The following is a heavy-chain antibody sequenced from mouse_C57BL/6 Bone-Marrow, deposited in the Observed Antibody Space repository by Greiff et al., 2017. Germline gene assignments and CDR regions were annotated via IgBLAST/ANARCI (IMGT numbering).Heavy chain of an antibody. CDR2: IYPGDGDT. CDR3: ARWGYYYGSSEDY. Sequence: QVQLKESGAELARPGASVKLSCKASGYAFSSYWMNWVKQRPGKGLEWIGQIYPGDGDTNYNGKFKGKATLTADKSSSTAYMQLSSLTSEDSAVYFCARWGYYYGSSEDYWGQGTSVTVSS. J-gene: IGHJ4*01. V-gene: IGHV1-80*01. CDR1: GYAFSSYW. D-gene: IGHD1-1*01.